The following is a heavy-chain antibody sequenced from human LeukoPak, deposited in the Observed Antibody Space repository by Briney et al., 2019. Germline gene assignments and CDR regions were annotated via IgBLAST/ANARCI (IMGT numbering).Heavy chain of an antibody. CDR2: VSPDSGDT. J-gene: IGHJ4*02. D-gene: IGHD6-19*01. V-gene: IGHV1-8*01. Sequence: ASVKVSCKASGYTFTNNDINWVRQAPGQGIEWMGWVSPDSGDTVYAPNFRGRVTMTTDTSIDTAYMELTSLTSEDTAIYYCTRGRAAGDWGQGTLVTVSS. CDR3: TRGRAAGD. CDR1: GYTFTNND.